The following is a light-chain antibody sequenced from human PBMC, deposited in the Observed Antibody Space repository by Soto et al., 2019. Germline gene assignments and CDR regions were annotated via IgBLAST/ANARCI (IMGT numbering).Light chain of an antibody. V-gene: IGLV6-57*04. Sequence: NFMLTQPHSVSESPGKTVTISCTRSSGSIASNYVQWYQQRPGSAPTPGIYEDSQRPSGVPDRFSGSIDSSSNSASLTISRLQTEDEADYYCQSFDINNVVFGGGTKLTVL. J-gene: IGLJ2*01. CDR2: EDS. CDR1: SGSIASNY. CDR3: QSFDINNVV.